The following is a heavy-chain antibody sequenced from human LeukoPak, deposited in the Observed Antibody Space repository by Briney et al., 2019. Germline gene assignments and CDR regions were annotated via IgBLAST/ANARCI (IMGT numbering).Heavy chain of an antibody. CDR3: ARLASSGWSHCDY. J-gene: IGHJ4*02. Sequence: SETLSLTCTVSGGSISSYYWSWIRQSPGKGLEWIGYIYYSGGTNYNPSLNSRVTISVDTSKNQFSLKLSSVTAADTAVYYCARLASSGWSHCDYWGQGTLVTVSS. CDR2: IYYSGGT. D-gene: IGHD6-19*01. CDR1: GGSISSYY. V-gene: IGHV4-59*08.